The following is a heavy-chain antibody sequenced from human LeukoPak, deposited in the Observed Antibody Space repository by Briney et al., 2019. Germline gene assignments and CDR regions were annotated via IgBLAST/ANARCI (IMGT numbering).Heavy chain of an antibody. CDR2: ISHDGVDK. CDR1: GFTFSTYG. Sequence: QSGGSLRLSCAASGFTFSTYGMHWVRQAPGKGLEWVAVISHDGVDKYYADSVKGRFTISRDNSKNTVSLQVNSLRAEDTAAYYCAKGGYCSATRCYVGKGMDDWGQGTLVTVSS. J-gene: IGHJ4*02. CDR3: AKGGYCSATRCYVGKGMDD. V-gene: IGHV3-30*18. D-gene: IGHD2-2*01.